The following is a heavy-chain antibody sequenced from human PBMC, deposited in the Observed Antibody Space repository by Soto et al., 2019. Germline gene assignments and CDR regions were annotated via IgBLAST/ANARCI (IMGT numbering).Heavy chain of an antibody. V-gene: IGHV3-23*01. CDR3: TRHSGNEQAGRNFDY. J-gene: IGHJ4*02. CDR2: IGAGSTP. D-gene: IGHD1-26*01. Sequence: GGSLRLSCAASGFTFSSHAMSWVRRAPGKGLEWVSAIGAGSTPVYADSVKGRFTISRDNSKNTLYLQMNRLGAEDTAVYYCTRHSGNEQAGRNFDYWGQGTLVTVSS. CDR1: GFTFSSHA.